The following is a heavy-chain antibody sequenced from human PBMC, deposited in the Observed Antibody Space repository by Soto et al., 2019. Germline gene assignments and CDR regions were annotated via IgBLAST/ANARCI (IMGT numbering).Heavy chain of an antibody. V-gene: IGHV3-73*01. CDR1: GFTFSNSA. J-gene: IGHJ4*02. CDR2: VRSKGNNYAT. Sequence: EVQLEESGGGLVQPGGSLKLSCAASGFTFSNSAVHWVRQASGKGLELVGRVRSKGNNYATAYTESVKGRFTISRDDSKNTAYLQMNSLKTEDTAVYYCSALSYNSGWHYWGQGTLVTVSS. CDR3: SALSYNSGWHY. D-gene: IGHD6-19*01.